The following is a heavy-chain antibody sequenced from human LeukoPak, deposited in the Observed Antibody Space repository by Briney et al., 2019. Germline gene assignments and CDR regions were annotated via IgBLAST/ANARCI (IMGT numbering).Heavy chain of an antibody. Sequence: GGSLRLSCAASGFTFSSYSMNWVRQAPGKGLEWVSSISSSSDYIYYADSVKGRFTTSRDNAKNSLYLQMNTLRAEDTAVYYCARKYCSDGSCYWGFDYWGQGTLVTVSS. CDR3: ARKYCSDGSCYWGFDY. J-gene: IGHJ4*02. D-gene: IGHD2-15*01. CDR2: ISSSSDYI. CDR1: GFTFSSYS. V-gene: IGHV3-21*01.